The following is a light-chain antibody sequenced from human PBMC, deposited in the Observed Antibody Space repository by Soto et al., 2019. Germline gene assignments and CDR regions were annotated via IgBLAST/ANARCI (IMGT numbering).Light chain of an antibody. J-gene: IGLJ3*02. CDR3: SSHAGINNVV. V-gene: IGLV2-8*01. CDR2: EVT. Sequence: QSVLTQPPSASGSPGQSVTISCTGTSSDVGGYNYVSWYQQHPGKAPRLMIYEVTKRPSGVPGRFSGSKSGNTASLTVSGLQAADEADYYCSSHAGINNVVFGGGTKLTVL. CDR1: SSDVGGYNY.